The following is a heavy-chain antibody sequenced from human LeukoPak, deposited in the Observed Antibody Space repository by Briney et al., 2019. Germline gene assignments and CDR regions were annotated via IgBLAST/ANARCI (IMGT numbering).Heavy chain of an antibody. V-gene: IGHV1-2*02. J-gene: IGHJ4*02. Sequence: ASVKVSCKASGYTLTAYYMHWVRQAPGQGLEGMGWIKADSGGTNYAQKFQGRVTMTRDTSIRTAYLEVDRLTFDDAAVYYCARDARSGWVVSFDYWGQGTPVTVSS. D-gene: IGHD6-19*01. CDR1: GYTLTAYY. CDR3: ARDARSGWVVSFDY. CDR2: IKADSGGT.